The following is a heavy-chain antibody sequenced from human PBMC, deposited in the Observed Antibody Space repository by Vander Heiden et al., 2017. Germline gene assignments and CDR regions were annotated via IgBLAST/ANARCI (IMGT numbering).Heavy chain of an antibody. V-gene: IGHV3-23*01. D-gene: IGHD3-3*01. Sequence: EVQLLESGGGLVQPGRSLRLSCAASAFTFSSYAMIWVRQAPGKGLGWVSAMSDSGGSTYYADSVKGRFTISRDNSKNTLYLLMNSLRVEDTAVYYCAKGSVGYYGTDWGQGTLVTVSS. CDR2: MSDSGGST. J-gene: IGHJ4*02. CDR1: AFTFSSYA. CDR3: AKGSVGYYGTD.